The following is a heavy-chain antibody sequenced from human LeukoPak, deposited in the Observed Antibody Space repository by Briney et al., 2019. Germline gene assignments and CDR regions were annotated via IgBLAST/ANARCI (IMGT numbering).Heavy chain of an antibody. CDR1: GFTFSSYW. Sequence: PGGSLRLSCAASGFTFSSYWMSWVRQAPGKGLEWVANIKQDGSEKYYVDSVKGRFTISRDNAKNSLYLQTNSLRADDTAVYYCARDPPYSSPLWVFDYWGQGTLVTVSS. CDR2: IKQDGSEK. J-gene: IGHJ4*02. CDR3: ARDPPYSSPLWVFDY. D-gene: IGHD6-13*01. V-gene: IGHV3-7*01.